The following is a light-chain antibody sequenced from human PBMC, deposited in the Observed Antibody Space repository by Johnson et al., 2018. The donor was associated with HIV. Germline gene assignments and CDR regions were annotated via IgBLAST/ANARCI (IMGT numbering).Light chain of an antibody. J-gene: IGLJ1*01. CDR2: DNN. CDR1: SSNIGNNY. CDR3: STWDNSLSAGGV. V-gene: IGLV1-51*01. Sequence: QSVLTQPPSVSAAPGQKVTISCSGSSSNIGNNYVSWYQHHPGTAPKLLIYDNNKRPSGIPDRFSGSKSGTSATLGITGLQTGDEADYYCSTWDNSLSAGGVFGTGTKVTVL.